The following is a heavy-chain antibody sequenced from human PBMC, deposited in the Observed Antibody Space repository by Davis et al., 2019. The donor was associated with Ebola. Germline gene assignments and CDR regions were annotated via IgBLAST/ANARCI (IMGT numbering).Heavy chain of an antibody. Sequence: PGGSLRLSCVASEFTFSRYSMNWVRQAPGKGLERVSVLYSGGSAYYADSVRGRFTISRDNAKNTLYLQMNRLRAEDTAVYYCARDHGYCSGGSCYSSYFDYWGQGTLVTVSS. D-gene: IGHD2-15*01. V-gene: IGHV3-66*01. CDR3: ARDHGYCSGGSCYSSYFDY. CDR1: EFTFSRYS. CDR2: LYSGGSA. J-gene: IGHJ4*02.